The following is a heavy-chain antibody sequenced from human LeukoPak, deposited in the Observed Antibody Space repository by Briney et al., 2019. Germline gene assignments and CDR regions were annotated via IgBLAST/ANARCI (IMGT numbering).Heavy chain of an antibody. D-gene: IGHD1-20*01. CDR2: IWYDGSNK. CDR3: AKEWYNWNQDDAFDI. J-gene: IGHJ3*02. CDR1: GFTFSSYG. V-gene: IGHV3-33*06. Sequence: GRSLRLSCAASGFTFSSYGMNWVRQAPGKGLEWVAVIWYDGSNKYYADSVKGRFTISRDNSKNTLYLQMNSLRAEDTAVYYCAKEWYNWNQDDAFDIWGQGTMVTVSS.